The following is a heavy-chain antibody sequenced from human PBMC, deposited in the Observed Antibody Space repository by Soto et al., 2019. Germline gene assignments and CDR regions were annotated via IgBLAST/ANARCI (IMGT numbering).Heavy chain of an antibody. Sequence: EVQLLESGGGLVQPGGSLRLACAASGFTFNNYAMNWVRQAPGRGLEWVSIISTNGASTYYADSVKGRFTISRDNSQNTVFMQMNSLRAADTAIYFCAKVRLTDYLRYAPHLWGQGTLVTVSS. J-gene: IGHJ3*01. D-gene: IGHD2-8*01. V-gene: IGHV3-23*01. CDR3: AKVRLTDYLRYAPHL. CDR1: GFTFNNYA. CDR2: ISTNGAST.